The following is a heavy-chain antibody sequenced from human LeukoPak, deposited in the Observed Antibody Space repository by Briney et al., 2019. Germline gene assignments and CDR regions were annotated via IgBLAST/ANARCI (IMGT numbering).Heavy chain of an antibody. J-gene: IGHJ4*02. CDR3: ARWEGGSYYDFDY. CDR1: GGSIDSYY. Sequence: PSETLSLTCTVSGGSIDSYYWSWIRQPPGKGLEWIGEINHSGSTNYNPSLKSRATISVDTSKNQFSLKLSSVTAADTAVYYCARWEGGSYYDFDYWGQGTLVTVSS. V-gene: IGHV4-34*01. CDR2: INHSGST. D-gene: IGHD1-26*01.